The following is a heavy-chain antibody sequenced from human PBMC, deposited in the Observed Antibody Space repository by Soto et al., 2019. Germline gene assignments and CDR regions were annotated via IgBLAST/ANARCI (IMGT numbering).Heavy chain of an antibody. V-gene: IGHV1-2*02. D-gene: IGHD2-2*01. CDR2: INPNSGGT. J-gene: IGHJ6*02. CDR1: GYTFTGYY. Sequence: ASVKVSCKASGYTFTGYYMHWVRQAPGQGLEWMGWINPNSGGTNYAQKFQGRVTMTRDTSISTAYMELSRLRYDDTAVHYCARDPCSSTSCYDIYGMDVWGQGTTVTVSS. CDR3: ARDPCSSTSCYDIYGMDV.